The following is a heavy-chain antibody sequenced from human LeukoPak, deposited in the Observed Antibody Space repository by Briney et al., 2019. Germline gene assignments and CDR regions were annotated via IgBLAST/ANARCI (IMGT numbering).Heavy chain of an antibody. V-gene: IGHV4-34*01. D-gene: IGHD4-17*01. Sequence: SETLSLTCAVYGGSFSGYYWSWIRQPPGKGLEWIGEINHSGSTNYNPSLKSRVTISVDTSKNQFSLKLSSVTAADTAVYYCARGTQYGDYVRLDYWGQGTLVTVSS. CDR1: GGSFSGYY. CDR2: INHSGST. CDR3: ARGTQYGDYVRLDY. J-gene: IGHJ4*02.